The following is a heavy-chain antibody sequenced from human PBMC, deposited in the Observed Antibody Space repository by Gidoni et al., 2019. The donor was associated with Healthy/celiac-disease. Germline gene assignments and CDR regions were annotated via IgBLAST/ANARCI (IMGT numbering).Heavy chain of an antibody. Sequence: QVQLVQSGAEVKTPGASVKVSCKASGYTFTSYAMHWVRQAPGQRLGWMGWINAGNGNTKYSQKFQGRVTITRDTSASTAYMELSSLRSEDTAVYYCARVRYGSGSYYAWFDPWGQGTLVTVSS. CDR1: GYTFTSYA. D-gene: IGHD3-10*01. V-gene: IGHV1-3*01. J-gene: IGHJ5*02. CDR2: INAGNGNT. CDR3: ARVRYGSGSYYAWFDP.